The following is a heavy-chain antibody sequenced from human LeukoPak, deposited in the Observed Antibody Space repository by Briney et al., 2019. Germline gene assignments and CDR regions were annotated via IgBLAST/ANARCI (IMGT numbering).Heavy chain of an antibody. CDR1: GGSFSGYY. D-gene: IGHD3-10*01. J-gene: IGHJ5*02. Sequence: SETLSLTCAVYGGSFSGYYWSWIRQPPGKGLERIGEINHSGSTNYNPSLKSRVTISVDTSKNQFSLKLSSVTAADTAVYYCARGRTLITMVRGVKPNWFDPWGQGTLVTVSS. V-gene: IGHV4-34*01. CDR3: ARGRTLITMVRGVKPNWFDP. CDR2: INHSGST.